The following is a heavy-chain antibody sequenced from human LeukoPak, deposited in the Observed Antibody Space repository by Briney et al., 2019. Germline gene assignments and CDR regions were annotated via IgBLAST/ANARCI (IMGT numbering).Heavy chain of an antibody. J-gene: IGHJ4*02. D-gene: IGHD3-22*01. V-gene: IGHV1-3*02. CDR3: ARAYNYYDSSGYYLGYYFDY. CDR2: SNAGNGNT. CDR1: GYTFTSYA. Sequence: GESLKISCKASGYTFTSYAMHWVRQAPGQRLEWMGWSNAGNGNTKYSQEFQGRVTITRDTSASTAYMELSSLRSEDMAVYYCARAYNYYDSSGYYLGYYFDYWGQGTLVTVSS.